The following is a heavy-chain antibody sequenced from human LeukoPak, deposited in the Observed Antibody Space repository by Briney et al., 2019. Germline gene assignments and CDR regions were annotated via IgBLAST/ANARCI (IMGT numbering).Heavy chain of an antibody. J-gene: IGHJ3*02. Sequence: SQTLSLTCTVSGGSISSGGYYWSWIRQPPGKGLEWIGYIYYSGSTYYNPSLKSRVTISVDTSKNQFSLKLSSVTAADTAVYYCARERVGYDILTGYYKDAFDIWGQGTMVTVSS. D-gene: IGHD3-9*01. CDR2: IYYSGST. CDR1: GGSISSGGYY. CDR3: ARERVGYDILTGYYKDAFDI. V-gene: IGHV4-30-4*01.